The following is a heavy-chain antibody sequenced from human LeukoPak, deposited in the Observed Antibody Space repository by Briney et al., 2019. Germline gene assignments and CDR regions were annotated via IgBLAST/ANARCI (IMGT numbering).Heavy chain of an antibody. J-gene: IGHJ5*02. CDR2: IKSKTDGGTT. CDR3: TTDRPLQQLAPGWFDP. V-gene: IGHV3-15*01. D-gene: IGHD6-13*01. CDR1: GFTFSNAW. Sequence: GGSLRLSCAASGFTFSNAWMSWVRQAPGKGLEWVGRIKSKTDGGTTDYAAPVKGRFTISRDDSKNTLYLQMNSLKTEDTAVYYCTTDRPLQQLAPGWFDPWGQGTLVTVSS.